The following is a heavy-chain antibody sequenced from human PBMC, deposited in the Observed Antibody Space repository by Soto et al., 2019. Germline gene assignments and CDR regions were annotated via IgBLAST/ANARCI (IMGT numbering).Heavy chain of an antibody. V-gene: IGHV3-74*01. CDR3: ARGDGDYYDGNGYLGRH. J-gene: IGHJ4*02. D-gene: IGHD3-22*01. Sequence: EVQLVESGGGIVQPGGSLRLSCAASGFTFSSYWMHWVRQAPGKGLVWVSRINSDGSRTSYADSAKGRFTISRDNAKNKVYVQMSSLRAEDTAVYYWARGDGDYYDGNGYLGRHWGQGTLVTVSS. CDR1: GFTFSSYW. CDR2: INSDGSRT.